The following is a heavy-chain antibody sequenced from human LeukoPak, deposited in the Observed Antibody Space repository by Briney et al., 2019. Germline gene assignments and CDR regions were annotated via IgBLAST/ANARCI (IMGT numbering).Heavy chain of an antibody. CDR3: AKSGYNRFDY. J-gene: IGHJ4*02. CDR1: GFSFSSYA. Sequence: GGSLRLSCAASGFSFSSYAMSWVRQAPGKGLEWVSAISGSDSSTHYADSVKGRFTISRDNSKNTLYLQMNSLRADDTAVYYCAKSGYNRFDYWGQGTLVTVSS. D-gene: IGHD5-24*01. CDR2: ISGSDSST. V-gene: IGHV3-23*01.